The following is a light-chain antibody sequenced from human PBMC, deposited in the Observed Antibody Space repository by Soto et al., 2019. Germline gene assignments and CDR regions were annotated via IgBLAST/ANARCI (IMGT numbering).Light chain of an antibody. V-gene: IGLV2-11*01. CDR1: SSDVGSYNL. CDR2: DVS. Sequence: QSALTQPASVSGSPGQSITISCTGTSSDVGSYNLVSWYQQHPGKAPNLMIYDVSKRPSGVPDLFSGSKSGNAASLTLSGLQAEDEAHYYCCSYAGIYTFCVFGTGTKLTVL. J-gene: IGLJ1*01. CDR3: CSYAGIYTFCV.